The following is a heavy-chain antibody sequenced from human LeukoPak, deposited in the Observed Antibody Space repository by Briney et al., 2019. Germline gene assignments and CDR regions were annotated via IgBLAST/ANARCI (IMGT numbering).Heavy chain of an antibody. CDR2: INGDESST. J-gene: IGHJ4*02. D-gene: IGHD2-15*01. CDR3: ARVGGYCSGGSCSGADY. CDR1: GFTFRSYW. V-gene: IGHV3-74*01. Sequence: GGSLRLSCAASGFTFRSYWMHWVRQAPGKGLVWVSRINGDESSTSYADSVKGRFTISRDNSKNTLYLQMNSLRAEDTAVYYCARVGGYCSGGSCSGADYWGQGTLVTVSS.